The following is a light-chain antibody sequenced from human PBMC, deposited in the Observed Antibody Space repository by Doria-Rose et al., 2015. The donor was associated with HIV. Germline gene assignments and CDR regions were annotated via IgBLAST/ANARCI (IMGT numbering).Light chain of an antibody. CDR3: QQYYDTPS. Sequence: DIRMTQSPESLGMSLGERATLNCKSNQSLLYTSKNYLAWYQQKPGQPPKLLIYWASTRQSGVPARFSGSGSGTDFTLTISNLEAEDVAVYYCQQYYDTPSFGPGTTVDIK. CDR1: QSLLYTSKNY. CDR2: WAS. V-gene: IGKV4-1*01. J-gene: IGKJ3*01.